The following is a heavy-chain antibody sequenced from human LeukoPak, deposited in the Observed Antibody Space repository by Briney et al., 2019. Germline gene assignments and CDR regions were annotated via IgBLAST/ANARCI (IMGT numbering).Heavy chain of an antibody. J-gene: IGHJ4*02. Sequence: PGGSLRLSCAASGFNFNTYTMNWVRQAPGKGLEWVSSISSDSSYIYYADAVHGRFTVSRDNAMYSLYLQMNSLRAEDTAVYYCVRGSYGAYDYWGQGSLVTVSS. CDR2: ISSDSSYI. D-gene: IGHD4-17*01. V-gene: IGHV3-21*01. CDR1: GFNFNTYT. CDR3: VRGSYGAYDY.